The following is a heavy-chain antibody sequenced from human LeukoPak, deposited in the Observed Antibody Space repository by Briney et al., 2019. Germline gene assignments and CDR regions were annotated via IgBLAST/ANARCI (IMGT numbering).Heavy chain of an antibody. Sequence: SVKVSCKASGYTFTGYYMHWVRQAPGQGLERMGGIIPLFGTANYAQNFQGRVTITADESTSTAYMELSSLTSEDTALYYCATIKTYGSGTYYNLGHFDYWGQGTLVTVS. D-gene: IGHD3-10*01. J-gene: IGHJ4*02. CDR3: ATIKTYGSGTYYNLGHFDY. V-gene: IGHV1-69*13. CDR1: GYTFTGYY. CDR2: IIPLFGTA.